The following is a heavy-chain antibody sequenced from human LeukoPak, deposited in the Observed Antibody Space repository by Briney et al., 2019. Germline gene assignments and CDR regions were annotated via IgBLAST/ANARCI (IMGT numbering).Heavy chain of an antibody. CDR3: ARAVWYYDSSGYAVGVYFDY. CDR2: IDTGSTTI. J-gene: IGHJ4*02. Sequence: GGSLRLSCAASGFTFSNYEMNWVRQAPGKGLEWVSYIDTGSTTISYADSLKGRFTISRDNAKNSLFLQMNSLRAEDTAVYYCARAVWYYDSSGYAVGVYFDYWGQGTLVTVSS. CDR1: GFTFSNYE. D-gene: IGHD3-22*01. V-gene: IGHV3-48*01.